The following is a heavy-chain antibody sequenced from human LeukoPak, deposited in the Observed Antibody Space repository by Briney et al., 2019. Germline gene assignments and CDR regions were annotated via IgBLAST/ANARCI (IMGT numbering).Heavy chain of an antibody. V-gene: IGHV3-30*18. Sequence: GRSLRLSCAASGFTFSSYGMHWVRQAPGKGLEWVAVISYDGSNKYYADSVKGRFTISRDNSKNTLYLQMNSLRAEDTAVYYCAKDLYGAVAGTGYYFDYWGQGTLVTVSS. J-gene: IGHJ4*02. CDR2: ISYDGSNK. D-gene: IGHD6-19*01. CDR1: GFTFSSYG. CDR3: AKDLYGAVAGTGYYFDY.